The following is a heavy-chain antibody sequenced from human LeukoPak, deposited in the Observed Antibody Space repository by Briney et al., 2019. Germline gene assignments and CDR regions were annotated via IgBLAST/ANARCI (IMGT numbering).Heavy chain of an antibody. CDR3: ARRAIQDYFDY. CDR2: IIPIFGTA. V-gene: IGHV1-69*13. Sequence: ASVKVSCKASGYTFTSYAISWVRQAPGQGLEWMGGIIPIFGTANYAQKFQGRVTITADESTSTAYMELSSLRSEDTAVYYCARRAIQDYFDYWGQGTLVTVSS. D-gene: IGHD2-15*01. J-gene: IGHJ4*02. CDR1: GYTFTSYA.